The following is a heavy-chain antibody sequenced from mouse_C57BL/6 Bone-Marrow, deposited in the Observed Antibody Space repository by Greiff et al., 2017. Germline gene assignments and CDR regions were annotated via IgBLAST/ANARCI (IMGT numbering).Heavy chain of an antibody. V-gene: IGHV1-4*01. D-gene: IGHD2-5*01. CDR1: GYTFTSYT. CDR2: INPSSGYT. J-gene: IGHJ3*01. CDR3: ARDYYSNVFAY. Sequence: QVQLQQSGAELARPGASVKMSCKASGYTFTSYTMPWVKQRPGQGLAWIGYINPSSGYTKNNQKFKDKVTLTAAKTSSTADMQLSSLTSEDSAVYYCARDYYSNVFAYWGQGTLVTVSA.